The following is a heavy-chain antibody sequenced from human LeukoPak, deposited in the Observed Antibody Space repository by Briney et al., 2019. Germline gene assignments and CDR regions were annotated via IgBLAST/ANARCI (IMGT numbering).Heavy chain of an antibody. CDR1: GYAFTSYD. V-gene: IGHV1-8*01. D-gene: IGHD5-18*01. J-gene: IGHJ4*02. CDR3: AAVDTAMVLYFDY. CDR2: MNPNSGNT. Sequence: GASVKVSCKASGYAFTSYDINWVRQATGQGLEWMGYMNPNSGNTGSAQKFQGRVTMTRNTSISTAYMELSGLRSEDTAVYYCAAVDTAMVLYFDYWGQGTLVTVSS.